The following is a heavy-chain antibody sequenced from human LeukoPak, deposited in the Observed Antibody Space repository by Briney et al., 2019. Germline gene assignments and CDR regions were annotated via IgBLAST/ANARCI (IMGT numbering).Heavy chain of an antibody. CDR1: GFTFSSYA. CDR3: AKLVMRSSGYPGFDY. D-gene: IGHD3-22*01. J-gene: IGHJ4*02. Sequence: HSGGSLRLSCAASGFTFSSYAMSWVRQAPGKGLEWVSAISGSGGSTYYADSVKGRFTISRDNSKNTLYLQMNSLRAEDTAVYYCAKLVMRSSGYPGFDYWGQGTLVTVSS. CDR2: ISGSGGST. V-gene: IGHV3-23*01.